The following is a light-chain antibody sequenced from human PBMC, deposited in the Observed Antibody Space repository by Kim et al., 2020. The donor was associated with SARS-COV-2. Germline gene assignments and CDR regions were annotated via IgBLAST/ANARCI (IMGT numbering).Light chain of an antibody. CDR2: LEGSGSY. CDR3: ETWDSNTHV. J-gene: IGLJ3*02. V-gene: IGLV4-60*03. CDR1: SGHSSYI. Sequence: QPVLTQSSSASASLGSSVKLTCTLSSGHSSYIIAWHQQQPGKAPRYLMKLEGSGSYNKGSGVPDRFSGSSSAADRYLTISNPQSEDEADYYCETWDSNTHVFGGGTKLTVL.